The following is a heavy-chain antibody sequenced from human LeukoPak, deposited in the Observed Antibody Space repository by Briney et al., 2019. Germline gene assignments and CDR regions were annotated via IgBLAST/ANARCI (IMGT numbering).Heavy chain of an antibody. CDR1: GFTFSSYW. CDR3: AKDGTPYDYIWGSYVDY. J-gene: IGHJ4*02. D-gene: IGHD3-16*01. V-gene: IGHV3-74*01. CDR2: INSDGSST. Sequence: GGSLRLSCAASGFTFSSYWMHWVRQAPGKGLVWVSRINSDGSSTSYADSVKGRFTISRDNAKNTLYLQMNSLRAEDTAVYYCAKDGTPYDYIWGSYVDYWGQGTLVTVSS.